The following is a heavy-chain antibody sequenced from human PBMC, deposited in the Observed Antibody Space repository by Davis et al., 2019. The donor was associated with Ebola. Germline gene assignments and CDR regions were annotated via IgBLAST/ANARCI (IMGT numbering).Heavy chain of an antibody. CDR2: ISGGTGTI. V-gene: IGHV3-48*02. CDR3: ARGRDYAFDI. Sequence: GESLKISCAASGFTFSGSSMNWVRRAPGKGLEWVSHISGGTGTIEYADSVKGRFTMSRDNAKNSLYLQVNSLRDEDTAVYYCARGRDYAFDIWGQGTMVTVSS. CDR1: GFTFSGSS. J-gene: IGHJ3*02. D-gene: IGHD2-21*02.